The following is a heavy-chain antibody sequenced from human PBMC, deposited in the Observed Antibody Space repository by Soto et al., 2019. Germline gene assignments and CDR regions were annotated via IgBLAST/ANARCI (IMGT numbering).Heavy chain of an antibody. CDR3: ASTSYDSRGTFEG. V-gene: IGHV1-8*01. J-gene: IGHJ4*02. CDR2: MNPNSGNT. D-gene: IGHD3-22*01. CDR1: GYTFTSYD. Sequence: QVQLVQSGAEVKKPGASVKVSCKASGYTFTSYDINWVRQATGQGLEWMGWMNPNSGNTGYAQKFQGRVTMTSNTSIRTAYMELSSLRSEDTAVYYWASTSYDSRGTFEGWGQGTLVTVSS.